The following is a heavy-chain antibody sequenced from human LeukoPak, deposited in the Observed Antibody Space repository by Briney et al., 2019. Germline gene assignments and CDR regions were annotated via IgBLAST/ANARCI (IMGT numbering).Heavy chain of an antibody. J-gene: IGHJ4*02. Sequence: GRSLRLSCAASGFTFSSHAMHWVRQAPGKGLEWVAVISYDGGNKYYADSVKGRFTISRDNSKNTLYLQMNSLRAEDTAVYYCARDWGASGSYFVGYWGQGTLVTVSS. CDR2: ISYDGGNK. CDR3: ARDWGASGSYFVGY. CDR1: GFTFSSHA. V-gene: IGHV3-30*04. D-gene: IGHD3-10*01.